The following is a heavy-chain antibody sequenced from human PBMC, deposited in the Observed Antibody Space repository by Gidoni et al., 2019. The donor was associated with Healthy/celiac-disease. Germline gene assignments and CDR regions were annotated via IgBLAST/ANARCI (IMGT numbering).Heavy chain of an antibody. CDR1: GFTFSSYA. V-gene: IGHV3-30-3*01. J-gene: IGHJ4*02. D-gene: IGHD6-19*01. CDR3: ARDNPSSGWYYFDY. Sequence: QVQLVESGGGVVQPGRSLSLPCAASGFTFSSYAMHWVRQAPGKGLGWVAVISYDGSNKYYADSVKGRFTISRDNSKNTLYLQMNSLRAEDTAVYYCARDNPSSGWYYFDYWGQGTLVTVSS. CDR2: ISYDGSNK.